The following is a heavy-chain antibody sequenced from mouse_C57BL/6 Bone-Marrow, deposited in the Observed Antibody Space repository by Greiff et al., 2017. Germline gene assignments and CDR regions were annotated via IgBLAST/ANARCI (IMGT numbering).Heavy chain of an antibody. CDR3: ARARNWYYAMDY. D-gene: IGHD4-1*01. J-gene: IGHJ4*01. CDR1: GFSLTSYG. V-gene: IGHV2-2*01. CDR2: IWSGGST. Sequence: QVQLKQSGPGLVQPSQSLSITCTVSGFSLTSYGVHWVRQSPGKGLEWLGVIWSGGSTDDNASFISRLSVSKDNSKSQVFYKMNRLQADDTAIYYWARARNWYYAMDYGGQGTSVTVSS.